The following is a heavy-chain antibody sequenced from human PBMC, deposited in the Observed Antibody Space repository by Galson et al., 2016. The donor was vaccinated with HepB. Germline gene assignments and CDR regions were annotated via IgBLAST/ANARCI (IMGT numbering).Heavy chain of an antibody. J-gene: IGHJ4*02. CDR3: AAERFSGSPLEY. CDR2: ISDSSTYI. Sequence: SLRLSCAVYGLTLSNYNMNWVRQAPGKGLEWVAFISDSSTYISYGETMKGRFTVSRDNAKNSLYLQMNSLSAEDTGLYYCAAERFSGSPLEYWGQGTLVTVSS. V-gene: IGHV3-21*01. D-gene: IGHD1-26*01. CDR1: GLTLSNYN.